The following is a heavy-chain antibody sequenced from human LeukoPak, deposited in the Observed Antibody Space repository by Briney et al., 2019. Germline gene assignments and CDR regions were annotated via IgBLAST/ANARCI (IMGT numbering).Heavy chain of an antibody. CDR1: GGSISCCSYY. D-gene: IGHD3-22*01. J-gene: IGHJ4*02. V-gene: IGHV4-39*01. Sequence: SETLSLTCTVSGGSISCCSYYWGWIRQPPGKGLEWIGSIYYSGSTYYNPSLKSRVTISVDTSKNQFSLKLSSVTAADTAVYYCARRNYYDSSGYYFDYWGQGTLVTVSS. CDR3: ARRNYYDSSGYYFDY. CDR2: IYYSGST.